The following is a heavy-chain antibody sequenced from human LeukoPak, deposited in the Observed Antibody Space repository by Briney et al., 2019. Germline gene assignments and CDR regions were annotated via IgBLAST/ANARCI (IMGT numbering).Heavy chain of an antibody. V-gene: IGHV4-39*01. CDR1: GGSISSSSYS. CDR3: ASQRGGSYVAFDI. J-gene: IGHJ3*02. Sequence: PSETLSLTCTVSGGSISSSSYSWGWIRQPPGKGLEWIGSIYYSGSTYYDPSLKSRVTISVDTSKNQFSLKLSSVTAADTAVYYCASQRGGSYVAFDIWGQGTMVTVSS. CDR2: IYYSGST. D-gene: IGHD1-26*01.